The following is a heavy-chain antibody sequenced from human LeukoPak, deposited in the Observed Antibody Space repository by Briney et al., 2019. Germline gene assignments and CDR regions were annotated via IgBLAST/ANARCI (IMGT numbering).Heavy chain of an antibody. D-gene: IGHD6-6*01. CDR1: GGTFSSYA. V-gene: IGHV1-69*05. CDR2: IIPIFGTA. J-gene: IGHJ6*03. CDR3: AGDGYSSSSVFRHYYYYMDV. Sequence: SVKVSCKASGGTFSSYAISWVRQAPGQGLEWMGGIIPIFGTANYAQKFQGRVTITTDESTSTAYMELSSLRSEDTAVYYCAGDGYSSSSVFRHYYYYMDVWGKGTTVTVSS.